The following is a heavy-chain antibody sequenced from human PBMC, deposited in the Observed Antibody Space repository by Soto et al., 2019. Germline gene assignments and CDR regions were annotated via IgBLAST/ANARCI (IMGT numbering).Heavy chain of an antibody. D-gene: IGHD4-17*01. CDR3: ARPGEYYDGNWFDP. Sequence: GGSLRLSCAASGFTFSSYGMHWVRQAPGKGLEWVAVIWYDGSNKYYADSVKGRFTISRDNSKNTRYLQMNSLRAEDTAVYYCARPGEYYDGNWFDPWGQGTLVTASS. V-gene: IGHV3-33*01. J-gene: IGHJ5*02. CDR2: IWYDGSNK. CDR1: GFTFSSYG.